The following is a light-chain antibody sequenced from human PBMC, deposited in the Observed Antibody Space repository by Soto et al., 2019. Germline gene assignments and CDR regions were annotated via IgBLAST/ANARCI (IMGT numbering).Light chain of an antibody. Sequence: EIVLTQSPGTLSLSPGERTTLFCRACQTVTSGYLAWYRQKPAQAXXLLLYGVSTGATGIPDRFSGIGSGTAFTLPISSLQPEDFALYDCQQCDNWPLITFGQGTRLEI. CDR2: GVS. CDR3: QQCDNWPLIT. V-gene: IGKV3-20*01. J-gene: IGKJ5*01. CDR1: QTVTSGY.